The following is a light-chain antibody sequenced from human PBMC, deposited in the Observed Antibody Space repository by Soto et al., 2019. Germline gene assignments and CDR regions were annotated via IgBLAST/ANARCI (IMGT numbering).Light chain of an antibody. CDR3: QPYNNWPLT. CDR2: DTS. CDR1: QSVSNN. J-gene: IGKJ4*01. Sequence: EILLTQSPATLSLSPGERATLSCRASQSVSNNLAWYQQKPGQTPRLLIYDTSTRATGVPTRFSGSRSGAEFTLTINSLQSEDFAVYYCQPYNNWPLTFGGGTKVDIK. V-gene: IGKV3-15*01.